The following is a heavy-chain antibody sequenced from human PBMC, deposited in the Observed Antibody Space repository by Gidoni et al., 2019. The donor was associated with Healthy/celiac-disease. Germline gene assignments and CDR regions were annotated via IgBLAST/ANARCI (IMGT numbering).Heavy chain of an antibody. CDR3: ARGGGLRSATFDY. CDR1: GGSFSGYY. J-gene: IGHJ4*02. CDR2: INHSGSP. D-gene: IGHD5-12*01. Sequence: QVQLQQWGAGLLKPSETLSLTCAVYGGSFSGYYWTWIRQPPGKGLERIGEINHSGSPNYNPSLKRRVTISVDTSKTQFSLKLSSVTAADTAVYYCARGGGLRSATFDYWGQGTLVTVSS. V-gene: IGHV4-34*01.